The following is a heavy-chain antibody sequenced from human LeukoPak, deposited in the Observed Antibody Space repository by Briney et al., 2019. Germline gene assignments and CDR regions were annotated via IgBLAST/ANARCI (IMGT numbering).Heavy chain of an antibody. CDR2: ISSSRSNI. CDR3: ARDVVVGWWSSYYYYYGMDV. Sequence: GGSLRLSCAASGFTFSSYSMNWVRQAPGKGLEWVSYISSSRSNIYYADSVKGRFTISRDNAKNSLYLQMNSLRAEDTAVYYCARDVVVGWWSSYYYYYGMDVWGKGTTVTVPS. J-gene: IGHJ6*04. D-gene: IGHD2-2*01. CDR1: GFTFSSYS. V-gene: IGHV3-21*01.